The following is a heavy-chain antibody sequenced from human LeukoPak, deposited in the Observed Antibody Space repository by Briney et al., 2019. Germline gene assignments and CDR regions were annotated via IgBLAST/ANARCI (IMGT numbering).Heavy chain of an antibody. CDR1: GGSISSGDYY. D-gene: IGHD6-13*01. J-gene: IGHJ3*02. CDR2: IYYSGST. CDR3: ARDYRAPTGTGAFDI. V-gene: IGHV4-30-4*08. Sequence: PSETLSLTCTVSGGSISSGDYYWSWIRQPPGKGLEWIGYIYYSGSTYYNPSLKSRVTISVDTSKNQFSLKLSSVTAADTAVYYCARDYRAPTGTGAFDIWGQGTMVTVSS.